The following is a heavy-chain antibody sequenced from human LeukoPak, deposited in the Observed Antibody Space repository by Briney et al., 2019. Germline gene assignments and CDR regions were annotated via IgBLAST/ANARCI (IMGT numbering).Heavy chain of an antibody. CDR3: AKEFSGSYCYFDY. D-gene: IGHD1-26*01. CDR1: GFTFSSYA. CDR2: ISGSGYNT. Sequence: GGSLRLSCAASGFTFSSYAMSWVRQAPGKWLEWVSTISGSGYNTYYGDSVKGRFTISRDNSKNTLYLQVNSLRAEDTALYYCAKEFSGSYCYFDYWGQGTLVTVSS. V-gene: IGHV3-23*01. J-gene: IGHJ4*02.